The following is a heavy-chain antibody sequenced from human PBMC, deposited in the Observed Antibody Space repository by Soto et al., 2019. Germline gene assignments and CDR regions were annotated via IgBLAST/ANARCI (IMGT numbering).Heavy chain of an antibody. Sequence: GSLRLSCAASGFTFSSYAMSWVRQAPGKGLEWVSAISGSGGSTYYADSVKGRFTISRDNSKNTLYLQMNSLRAEDTAVYYCAKRYSVYYYDSSGSPFDYWGQGTLVTVSS. CDR1: GFTFSSYA. CDR3: AKRYSVYYYDSSGSPFDY. CDR2: ISGSGGST. J-gene: IGHJ4*02. D-gene: IGHD3-22*01. V-gene: IGHV3-23*01.